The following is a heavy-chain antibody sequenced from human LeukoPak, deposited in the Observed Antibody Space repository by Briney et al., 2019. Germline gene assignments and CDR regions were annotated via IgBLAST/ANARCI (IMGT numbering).Heavy chain of an antibody. CDR2: ISAYNGNT. CDR1: GYTFTSCG. CDR3: ARVQDTYYYDSSGYYPLDY. Sequence: GASVKVSCKASGYTFTSCGISWVRQAPGQGLEWMGWISAYNGNTNYAQKLQGRVTMTTDTSTSTAYMELRSLRSDDTAVYYCARVQDTYYYDSSGYYPLDYWGQGTLVTVSS. V-gene: IGHV1-18*01. D-gene: IGHD3-22*01. J-gene: IGHJ4*02.